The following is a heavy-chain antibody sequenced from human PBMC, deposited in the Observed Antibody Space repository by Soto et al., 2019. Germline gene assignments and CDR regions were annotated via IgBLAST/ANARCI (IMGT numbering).Heavy chain of an antibody. Sequence: QITLKESGPPLVKPTQTLTLTCTFSGFSLSASGVGVGWFRQPPGKALEWLAVIYWDDTKTYSPSLESRLTVTKDTSKNQVVLTLTNMDPVDTATYCCARKHSGTYALDYWGQGVLVTVSS. J-gene: IGHJ4*02. CDR1: GFSLSASGVG. V-gene: IGHV2-5*02. D-gene: IGHD1-26*01. CDR2: IYWDDTK. CDR3: ARKHSGTYALDY.